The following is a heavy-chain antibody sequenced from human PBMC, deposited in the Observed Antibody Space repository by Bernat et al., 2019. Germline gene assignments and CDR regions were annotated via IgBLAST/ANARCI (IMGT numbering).Heavy chain of an antibody. CDR2: ISAYYGNT. CDR3: AREINQYSSGWYSDY. Sequence: QVQLVQSGTEVKKPGASVKVSCKASGYTFTSYGISWVRQAPGQGLEWMGWISAYYGNTNYAQKLQGRVIMTTDTSTSTAYMELRSLRSDDTAVYYCAREINQYSSGWYSDYWGQGTLVTVSS. V-gene: IGHV1-18*01. J-gene: IGHJ4*02. D-gene: IGHD6-19*01. CDR1: GYTFTSYG.